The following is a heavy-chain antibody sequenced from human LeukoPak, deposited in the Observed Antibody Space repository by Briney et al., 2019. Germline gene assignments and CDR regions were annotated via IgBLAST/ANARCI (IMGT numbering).Heavy chain of an antibody. V-gene: IGHV3-13*05. CDR2: IGTAGDP. J-gene: IGHJ4*02. Sequence: GGSLRLSCAASGFTFSSYDMHWVRQVTGKGLEWVSAIGTAGDPSYPGSVKGRFTISREIAKNSLYLQVNSLRDGDTAVYYCVRASRGWYYFDYWGQGTLVTVSS. D-gene: IGHD6-19*01. CDR1: GFTFSSYD. CDR3: VRASRGWYYFDY.